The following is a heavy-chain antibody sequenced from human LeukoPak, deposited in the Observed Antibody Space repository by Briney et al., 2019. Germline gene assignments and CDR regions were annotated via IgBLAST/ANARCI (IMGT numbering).Heavy chain of an antibody. D-gene: IGHD5-18*01. CDR3: ARGGSGYSYGKIDY. Sequence: GGSLRLSCEASGFTFNTYSMNWARQAPGKGLEWVSSIDSSGGYMFYADSVKGRFIISRDNAKNSLYLQMNSLRTEDTAVYYCARGGSGYSYGKIDYWGQGTLVTVSS. V-gene: IGHV3-21*01. CDR2: IDSSGGYM. CDR1: GFTFNTYS. J-gene: IGHJ4*02.